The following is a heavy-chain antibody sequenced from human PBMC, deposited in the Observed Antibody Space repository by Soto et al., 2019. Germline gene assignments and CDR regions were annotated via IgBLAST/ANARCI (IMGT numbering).Heavy chain of an antibody. CDR2: ISSSSSYI. CDR1: GFTFSSYS. J-gene: IGHJ4*02. CDR3: ASIPTETSSDDY. V-gene: IGHV3-21*01. Sequence: SLRLSCAASGFTFSSYSMNWVRQAPGKGLEWVSSISSSSSYIYYADSVKGRFTISRDNAKNSLYLQMNSLRAEDTAVYYCASIPTETSSDDYWGQGTLVTVSS.